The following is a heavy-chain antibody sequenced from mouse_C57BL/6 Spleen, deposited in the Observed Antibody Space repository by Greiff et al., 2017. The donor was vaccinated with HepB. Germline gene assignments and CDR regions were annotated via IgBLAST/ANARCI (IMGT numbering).Heavy chain of an antibody. V-gene: IGHV1-12*01. Sequence: QVQLKQSGAELVRPGASVKMSCKASGYTFTSYNMPWVKQTPKQGLEWIGALYSGNGDTSYNPKFKGKSTLTVDKSSSTAYMQLSSLTSEDSAVYFCGRRDYDGSSYGAMGYWGQGTAVTVSS. CDR2: LYSGNGDT. CDR1: GYTFTSYN. CDR3: GRRDYDGSSYGAMGY. J-gene: IGHJ4*01. D-gene: IGHD1-1*01.